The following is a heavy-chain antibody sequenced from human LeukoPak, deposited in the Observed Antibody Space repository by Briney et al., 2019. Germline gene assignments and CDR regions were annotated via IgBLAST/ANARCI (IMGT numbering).Heavy chain of an antibody. CDR1: GYTLNELS. CDR2: FHSEDGET. Sequence: VGAVNVSCKGSGYTLNELSMHWVRQAPGKGPEGMGGFHSEDGETIYAQKFQGRVTMTEDTSTDTAYLELSSLRSEDTSVYYCASLYSSYDPEGIKIDYWGQGTMVTVSS. D-gene: IGHD5-12*01. V-gene: IGHV1-24*01. J-gene: IGHJ4*02. CDR3: ASLYSSYDPEGIKIDY.